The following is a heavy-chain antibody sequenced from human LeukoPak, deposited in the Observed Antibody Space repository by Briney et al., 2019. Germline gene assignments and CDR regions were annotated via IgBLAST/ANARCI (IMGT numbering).Heavy chain of an antibody. CDR3: ARGPDFGDRLDYFDY. CDR1: GFTFSRHW. D-gene: IGHD4-17*01. V-gene: IGHV3-7*01. J-gene: IGHJ4*02. Sequence: GGSLRLSCAASGFTFSRHWMGWVRLAPGKGLEWVANIKQDASQYYVDSVRGRLIISRDNAKNSLSLQMNSLRLEDTAVYYCARGPDFGDRLDYFDYWGQGTLVTVSS. CDR2: IKQDASQ.